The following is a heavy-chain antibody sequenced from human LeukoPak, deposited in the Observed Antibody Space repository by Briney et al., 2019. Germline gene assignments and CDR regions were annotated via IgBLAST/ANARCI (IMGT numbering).Heavy chain of an antibody. V-gene: IGHV1-69*05. D-gene: IGHD3-10*01. Sequence: SAKVSCKASGGSFSSYYDICVRQAPGQALEGMGGIIPIFGTAHYAQKSEGRVTINTDESTSTAYMELSSLRPEDTAVYYCARNEYYYGSGRGYYYYMDVWGKGTTVTVSS. CDR2: IIPIFGTA. J-gene: IGHJ6*03. CDR3: ARNEYYYGSGRGYYYYMDV. CDR1: GGSFSSYY.